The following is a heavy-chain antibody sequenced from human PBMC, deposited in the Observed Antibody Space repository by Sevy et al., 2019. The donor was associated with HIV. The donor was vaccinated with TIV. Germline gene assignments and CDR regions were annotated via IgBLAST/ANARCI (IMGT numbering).Heavy chain of an antibody. Sequence: GGSLRLSCAASGFTFSNAWMSWVRQAPGKGLEWVGRIKSKTDGGTTDYAAPVKGRFTISRDDSKNTLYLQMNSLKTEDTAVYYCTTQNYYARDAFDIWGQGTMVTVSS. CDR2: IKSKTDGGTT. CDR1: GFTFSNAW. CDR3: TTQNYYARDAFDI. V-gene: IGHV3-15*01. J-gene: IGHJ3*02. D-gene: IGHD3-10*01.